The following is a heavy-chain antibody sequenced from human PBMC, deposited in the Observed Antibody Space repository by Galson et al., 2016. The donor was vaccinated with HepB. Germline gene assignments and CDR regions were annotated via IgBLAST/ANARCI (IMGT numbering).Heavy chain of an antibody. J-gene: IGHJ4*02. V-gene: IGHV3-33*01. CDR2: IWHDGSNQ. CDR3: ARDPVASSTWYYFDS. CDR1: GFVFSSYG. D-gene: IGHD4-11*01. Sequence: SLRLSCAASGFVFSSYGIHWVRQAPGKGLEWVALIWHDGSNQYYADSVKGRFTISRDNSKNTLYLQMNSLRAEDTAVYYCARDPVASSTWYYFDSWGQGTLVTVSS.